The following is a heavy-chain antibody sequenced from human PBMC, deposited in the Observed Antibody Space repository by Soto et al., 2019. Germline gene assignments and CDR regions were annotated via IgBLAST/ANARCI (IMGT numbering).Heavy chain of an antibody. CDR2: ISGSGGST. CDR1: GFTFSSYA. Sequence: EVQLLESGGGLVQPGGSLRLSCAASGFTFSSYAMSWVRQAPGKGLEWVSAISGSGGSTYYADSVKGRFTISRGNSKNTLYLQMNSLRAEDTAVYYCAKTGRKVVVAATGDYWGQGTLVTVSS. D-gene: IGHD2-15*01. CDR3: AKTGRKVVVAATGDY. J-gene: IGHJ4*02. V-gene: IGHV3-23*01.